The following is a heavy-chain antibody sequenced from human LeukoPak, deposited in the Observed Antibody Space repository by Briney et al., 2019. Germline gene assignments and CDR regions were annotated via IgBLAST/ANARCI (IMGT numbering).Heavy chain of an antibody. J-gene: IGHJ4*02. CDR1: GYTFTSYG. CDR2: ISAYNGNT. D-gene: IGHD5-18*01. Sequence: GASVKVSCKASGYTFTSYGISWVRQAPRQGLEWMGWISAYNGNTNYARKLQGRVTMTTDTSTSTAYMELRSLRSDDTAVYYCARDRAGYSYGPTWPIDYWGQGTLVTVSS. CDR3: ARDRAGYSYGPTWPIDY. V-gene: IGHV1-18*04.